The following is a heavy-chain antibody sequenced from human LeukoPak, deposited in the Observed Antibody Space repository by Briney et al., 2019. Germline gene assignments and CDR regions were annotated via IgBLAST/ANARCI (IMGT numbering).Heavy chain of an antibody. CDR2: IIPFLTLT. CDR3: ARSLNFASPMTFDY. V-gene: IGHV1-69*02. Sequence: GASVKVSFKASGDTFSNYPINWVRQAPGQGLEWLGRIIPFLTLTNYAQNFQDRVTITADKSTSTAYMELSSLRSEDTAMYYCARSLNFASPMTFDYWGQGTLVTVSS. CDR1: GDTFSNYP. J-gene: IGHJ4*02. D-gene: IGHD3-16*01.